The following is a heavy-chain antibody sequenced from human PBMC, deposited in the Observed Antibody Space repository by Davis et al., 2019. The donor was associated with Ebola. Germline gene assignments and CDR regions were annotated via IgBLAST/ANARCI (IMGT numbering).Heavy chain of an antibody. V-gene: IGHV1-18*01. CDR3: ARVLPVFGVVGNYYYGMDV. CDR1: GGTFSSYA. D-gene: IGHD3-3*01. J-gene: IGHJ6*02. Sequence: AASVKVSSKASGGTFSSYAISWVRQAPGQGLEWMGWISAYNGNTNYAQKLQGRVTMTTDTSTSTAYMELRSLRSDDTAVYYCARVLPVFGVVGNYYYGMDVWGQGTTVTASS. CDR2: ISAYNGNT.